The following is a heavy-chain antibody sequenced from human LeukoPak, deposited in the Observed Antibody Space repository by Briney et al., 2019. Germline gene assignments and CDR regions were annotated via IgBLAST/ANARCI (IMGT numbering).Heavy chain of an antibody. D-gene: IGHD6-19*01. CDR2: LYGGGST. CDR1: GFTVSSNY. CDR3: ARGGTPGYSTGWIDY. J-gene: IGHJ4*02. Sequence: GGSLRLSCAASGFTVSSNYMSWVRQAPGKGLEWVSVLYGGGSTYYADSVKGRFTISRDNSKNTLYLQMNSLRGEDTAVYYCARGGTPGYSTGWIDYWGQGTLVTVSS. V-gene: IGHV3-53*05.